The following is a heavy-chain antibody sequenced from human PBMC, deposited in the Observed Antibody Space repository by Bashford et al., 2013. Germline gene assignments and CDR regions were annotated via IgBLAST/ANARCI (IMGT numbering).Heavy chain of an antibody. J-gene: IGHJ6*02. CDR1: GFTFSSYA. V-gene: IGHV3-23*01. Sequence: GSLRLSCAASGFTFSSYAMSWVRQAPGKGLEWVSAISGSGGSTYYADSVKGRFTISRDNSKNTLYLQMNSLRAEDTAVYYCATPLPLYRTGNYYGMDVWGQGTTVTVSS. CDR3: ATPLPLYRTGNYYGMDV. D-gene: IGHD3-16*02. CDR2: ISGSGGST.